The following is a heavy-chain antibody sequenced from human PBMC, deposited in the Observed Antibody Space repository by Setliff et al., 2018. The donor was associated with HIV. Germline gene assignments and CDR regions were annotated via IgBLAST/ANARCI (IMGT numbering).Heavy chain of an antibody. J-gene: IGHJ1*01. CDR2: IYFSGRT. V-gene: IGHV4-4*07. CDR3: ARDPYCSGDGCFRYYQH. Sequence: PSETLSLTCTVSNASINSYYWSWIRQPAGRALEWIGRIYFSGRTNYNPSLKSRIKMSIDTSKNQFSLNLSSVTAADTAIYFCARDPYCSGDGCFRYYQHWGRGTLVTV. CDR1: NASINSYY. D-gene: IGHD2-15*01.